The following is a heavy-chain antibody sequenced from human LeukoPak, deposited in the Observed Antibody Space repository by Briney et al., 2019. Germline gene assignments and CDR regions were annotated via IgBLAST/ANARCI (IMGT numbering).Heavy chain of an antibody. V-gene: IGHV3-21*01. CDR2: ISSSSYI. J-gene: IGHJ5*02. CDR1: GFTFSSYS. D-gene: IGHD3-10*01. Sequence: GGSLRLSCAASGFTFSSYSMNWVRQAPGKGLEWVSSISSSSYIYYADSVKGRFTISRDNAKNSLYLQMNSLRAEDTAVYYCARDRAETSPITMVRGVINWFDPWGQGTLVTVSS. CDR3: ARDRAETSPITMVRGVINWFDP.